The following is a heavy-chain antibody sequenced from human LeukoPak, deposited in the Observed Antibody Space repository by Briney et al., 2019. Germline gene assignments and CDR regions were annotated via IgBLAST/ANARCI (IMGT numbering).Heavy chain of an antibody. CDR3: ASPYCSGGSCYASWFDP. D-gene: IGHD2-15*01. Sequence: ASVKVSCKASGGTFSSYAISWVRQAPGQGLEWMGGIIPIFGTANYAQKFQGRVTITADESTSTAYMELSSLRSEDTAVYYCASPYCSGGSCYASWFDPWGQGTLVTVSS. CDR2: IIPIFGTA. V-gene: IGHV1-69*13. CDR1: GGTFSSYA. J-gene: IGHJ5*02.